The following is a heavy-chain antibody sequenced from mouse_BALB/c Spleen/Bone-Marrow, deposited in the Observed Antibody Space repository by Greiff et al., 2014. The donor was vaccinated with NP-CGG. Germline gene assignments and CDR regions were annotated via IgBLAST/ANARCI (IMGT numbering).Heavy chain of an antibody. J-gene: IGHJ4*01. CDR3: ARDDYDYAMDY. CDR1: GFTFSSFG. D-gene: IGHD2-4*01. CDR2: ISSGSSTI. Sequence: EVKLVESGGGLVQPGGSRKLSCAASGFTFSSFGMHWVRQAPEKGLEWVAYISSGSSTICYADTVKGRFTISRDNPKNTLFLQMTILRSEDAAMYYCARDDYDYAMDYWGQGTSVTVSS. V-gene: IGHV5-17*02.